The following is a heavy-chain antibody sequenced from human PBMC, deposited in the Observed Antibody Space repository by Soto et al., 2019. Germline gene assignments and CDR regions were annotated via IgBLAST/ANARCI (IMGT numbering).Heavy chain of an antibody. V-gene: IGHV4-39*01. CDR3: AGPYDLGY. J-gene: IGHJ4*02. CDR2: IYYSGST. D-gene: IGHD3-3*01. Sequence: QLQLQESGPGLVKPSETLSLTCTVSGGSISSSSYYWGWIRQPPGKGLEWIGSIYYSGSTYYNPPLQRRVTIAVDTSKNQFSLMLSAVSAADTAVYYCAGPYDLGYWGQGTLVTVSS. CDR1: GGSISSSSYY.